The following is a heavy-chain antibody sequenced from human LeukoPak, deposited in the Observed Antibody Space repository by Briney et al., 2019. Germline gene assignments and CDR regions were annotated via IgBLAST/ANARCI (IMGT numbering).Heavy chain of an antibody. CDR2: IYSGGST. CDR1: GFTVSTNY. CDR3: TRTSSGWYSY. J-gene: IGHJ4*02. Sequence: GGSLRLSCAASGFTVSTNYMNWVRQAPGKGLEWVSIIYSGGSTNYADSVKGRFTISRDNSKNTLYLQMNSLRAEDTAVYYRTRTSSGWYSYWGQGTLVTVSS. V-gene: IGHV3-66*01. D-gene: IGHD6-19*01.